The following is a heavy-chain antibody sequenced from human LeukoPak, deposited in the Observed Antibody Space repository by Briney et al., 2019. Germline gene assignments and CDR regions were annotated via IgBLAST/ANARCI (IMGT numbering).Heavy chain of an antibody. CDR1: GFPFQDSG. CDR3: ASGESSGWRLNIYFDS. V-gene: IGHV3-20*04. CDR2: TNWNGDTT. Sequence: GGSLRLSCAASGFPFQDSGLSWVRQAPGKGLEWISGTNWNGDTTVYADSVKGRFTISRDNAKNSLYLQMNSLRAEDTAVYYCASGESSGWRLNIYFDSWGQGTLVTVSS. D-gene: IGHD6-19*01. J-gene: IGHJ4*02.